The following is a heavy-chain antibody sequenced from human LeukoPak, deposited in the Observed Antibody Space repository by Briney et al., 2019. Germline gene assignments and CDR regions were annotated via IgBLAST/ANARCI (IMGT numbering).Heavy chain of an antibody. CDR3: VTDGGFLNYEGDF. V-gene: IGHV3-15*01. CDR1: GITFNNAW. CDR2: IKSETDGGTT. D-gene: IGHD3-16*01. Sequence: PGGSLRLSCAASGITFNNAWMTWVRQAPGKGLEWIGRIKSETDGGTTDYAAPVRGRFTISRDDSKDTLYLQMNSLETEDTAMYFCVTDGGFLNYEGDFWGQGTLVTVSS. J-gene: IGHJ4*02.